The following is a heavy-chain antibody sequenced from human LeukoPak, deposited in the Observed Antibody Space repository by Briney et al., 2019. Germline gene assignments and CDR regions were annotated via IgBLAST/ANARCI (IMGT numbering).Heavy chain of an antibody. D-gene: IGHD6-6*01. CDR2: IYYSGST. CDR1: GGSISSSSYY. J-gene: IGHJ4*02. CDR3: ARHRWQLAFY. Sequence: SETLSLTCTVSGGSISSSSYYWGWIRQPPGKGLEWIGSIYYSGSTYYNPSLKSRVTISVDTSKNQFSLKLSSVTAADTAVYYCARHRWQLAFYWGQGTLVTVSS. V-gene: IGHV4-39*01.